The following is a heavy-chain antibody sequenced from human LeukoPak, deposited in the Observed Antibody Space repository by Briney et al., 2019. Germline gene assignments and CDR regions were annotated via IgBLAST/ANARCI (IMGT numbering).Heavy chain of an antibody. J-gene: IGHJ4*02. V-gene: IGHV4-39*07. Sequence: SETLSLTCTVSGGSISSSSYYWGWIRQPPGKGLEWIGSIYYSGSTYYNPSLKSRVTISVDTSKNQFSLKLSSVTAADTAVYYCAREVATVTTVEGSSSDYWGQGTLVTVSS. D-gene: IGHD4-17*01. CDR3: AREVATVTTVEGSSSDY. CDR2: IYYSGST. CDR1: GGSISSSSYY.